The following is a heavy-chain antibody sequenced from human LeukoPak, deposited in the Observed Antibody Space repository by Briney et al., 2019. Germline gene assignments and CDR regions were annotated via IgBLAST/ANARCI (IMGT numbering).Heavy chain of an antibody. Sequence: GGSLRLSCAASGFTFNSYEMNWVRQAPGKGLEWVSYISGSSSTIYYADSVKGRFTISRDNAKNSLYLQMNSLRAEDTAVYYCARDDLAVAGTADYFDYWGQGNLVTVSS. J-gene: IGHJ4*02. CDR1: GFTFNSYE. V-gene: IGHV3-48*03. CDR2: ISGSSSTI. CDR3: ARDDLAVAGTADYFDY. D-gene: IGHD6-19*01.